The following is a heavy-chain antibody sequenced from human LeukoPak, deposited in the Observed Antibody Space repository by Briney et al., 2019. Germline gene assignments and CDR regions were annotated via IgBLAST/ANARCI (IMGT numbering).Heavy chain of an antibody. CDR1: GFNFSRYP. CDR2: ISGRGGST. J-gene: IGHJ4*02. Sequence: AGGSLRLSCAASGFNFSRYPMSWVGQAPGKGVEWVSAISGRGGSTYYADSVKGRFTISRDNSKNTLYLQMNSLRAEDTAVYYCAKEMATKLGFDYWGQGTLVTVSS. CDR3: AKEMATKLGFDY. V-gene: IGHV3-23*01. D-gene: IGHD5-24*01.